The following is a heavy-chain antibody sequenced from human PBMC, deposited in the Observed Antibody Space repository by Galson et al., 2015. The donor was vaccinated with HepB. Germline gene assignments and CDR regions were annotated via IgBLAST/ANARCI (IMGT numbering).Heavy chain of an antibody. Sequence: SVKVSCKASGYTFTSYYMHWVRQAPGQGLEWMGIINPSGGSTSYAQKFQGRVSMTRDTSTSTVYMELSSLRSEDTAVYYCARDLRWTPLLEASWSGYSSGGIDYWGQGTLVTVSS. V-gene: IGHV1-46*01. CDR2: INPSGGST. CDR3: ARDLRWTPLLEASWSGYSSGGIDY. J-gene: IGHJ4*02. CDR1: GYTFTSYY. D-gene: IGHD3-3*01.